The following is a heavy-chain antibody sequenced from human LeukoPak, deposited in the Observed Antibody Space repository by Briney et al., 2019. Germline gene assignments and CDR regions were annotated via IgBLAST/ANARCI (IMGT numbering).Heavy chain of an antibody. CDR3: AKRPSGSYYTQYYFDY. D-gene: IGHD3-10*01. Sequence: GGSLRLSCAASGFTFSSYAMSWVRQAPGKGLEWVSAISGSGGSTYYADSVKGRFTISRDNSKNTLYLQMYSLRAEDTAVYYCAKRPSGSYYTQYYFDYWGQGTLVTVSA. V-gene: IGHV3-23*01. CDR2: ISGSGGST. J-gene: IGHJ4*02. CDR1: GFTFSSYA.